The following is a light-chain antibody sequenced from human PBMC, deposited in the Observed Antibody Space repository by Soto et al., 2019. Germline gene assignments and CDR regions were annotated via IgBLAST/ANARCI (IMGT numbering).Light chain of an antibody. CDR3: QQYYNSDLT. V-gene: IGKV1-39*01. Sequence: DIQMTQSPSSLSASLGDRVTITCRASQSISNFLNWFQHKPGKAPKVLISAASTLQSGVPSRFSGSVSGKDFTLTISSLQPEDSASYYRQQYYNSDLTFGGGKKVEIX. CDR1: QSISNF. J-gene: IGKJ4*01. CDR2: AAS.